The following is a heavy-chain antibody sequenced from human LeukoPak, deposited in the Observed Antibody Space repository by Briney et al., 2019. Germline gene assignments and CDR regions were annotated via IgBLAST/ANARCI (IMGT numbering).Heavy chain of an antibody. CDR1: GFTFSSYG. D-gene: IGHD5-18*01. V-gene: IGHV3-33*01. J-gene: IGHJ4*02. Sequence: GGSLRLSCAASGFTFSSYGMHWVRQPPGKGLEWVAVIWYDGSNKYYADSVKGRFTISRDNSKNTLYLQMNSLRAEDTAVYYCARTPSGYSLADFDYWRQGTLVTVSS. CDR2: IWYDGSNK. CDR3: ARTPSGYSLADFDY.